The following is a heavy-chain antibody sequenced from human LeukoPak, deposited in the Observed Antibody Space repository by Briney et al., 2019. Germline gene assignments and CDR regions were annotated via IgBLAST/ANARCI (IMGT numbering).Heavy chain of an antibody. CDR1: GYTFTSYY. CDR3: VRAYCGGDCYSLYFQH. Sequence: ASVKVSCKASGYTFTSYYMHWVRQAPGQGLEWMGIINPSGGSTSYAHKFQGRITMTRDTSTSIVYMELSSLRSEDTAVYYCVRAYCGGDCYSLYFQHWGQGTLATVSS. D-gene: IGHD2-21*02. CDR2: INPSGGST. J-gene: IGHJ1*01. V-gene: IGHV1-46*01.